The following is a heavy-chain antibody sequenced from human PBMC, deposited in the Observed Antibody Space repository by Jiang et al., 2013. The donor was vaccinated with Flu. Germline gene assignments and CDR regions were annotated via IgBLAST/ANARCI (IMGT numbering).Heavy chain of an antibody. CDR2: IYASGIT. CDR1: GASISSYY. V-gene: IGHV4-4*07. J-gene: IGHJ4*02. D-gene: IGHD3-10*01. Sequence: LLKPSETLSLTCTVSGASISSYYWYWIRQPAGKGLEWIGRIYASGITNYSPSLKSRVTMSVDKSKNQFSLKLTSVTAADTAVYFCASSEDPTMVRGVRWGQGTLVTVSS. CDR3: ASSEDPTMVRGVR.